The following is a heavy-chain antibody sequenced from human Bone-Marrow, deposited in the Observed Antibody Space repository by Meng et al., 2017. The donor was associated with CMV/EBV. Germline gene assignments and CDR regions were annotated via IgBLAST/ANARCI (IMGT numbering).Heavy chain of an antibody. CDR1: GYTFTSYY. V-gene: IGHV1-46*01. CDR3: AREGGEGDAFDI. Sequence: ASVKVSCKASGYTFTSYYMHWVRQAPGQGLEWMGIINPSGGSTSYAQKFQGRVTMTRDTSTSTVYMELSSLRSEDTDVYYGAREGGEGDAFDIWGQGTMVTVSS. CDR2: INPSGGST. J-gene: IGHJ3*02. D-gene: IGHD2-15*01.